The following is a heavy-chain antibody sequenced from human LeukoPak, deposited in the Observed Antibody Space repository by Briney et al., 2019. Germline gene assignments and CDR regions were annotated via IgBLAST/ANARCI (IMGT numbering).Heavy chain of an antibody. CDR3: ARDRDYDYLDY. CDR1: GFTFSSNG. J-gene: IGHJ4*02. Sequence: GGPLRLSCAASGFTFSSNGMHWVRQAPGKGLEWVAVIWYDGSNKYYADSVKGRFTISRDNSKNTLYLQMNILRAEDTAVYYCARDRDYDYLDYWGQGTLVTVSS. D-gene: IGHD5-12*01. CDR2: IWYDGSNK. V-gene: IGHV3-33*01.